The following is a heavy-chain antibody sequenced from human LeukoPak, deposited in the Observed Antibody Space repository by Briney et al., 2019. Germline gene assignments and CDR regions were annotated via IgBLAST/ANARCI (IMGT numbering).Heavy chain of an antibody. CDR1: GGSISSYY. Sequence: PSETLSLTCTVSGGSISSYYWSWIRPPPGKGLEWIWYIYYSGNTNYNPSLKSRVTISVDTSKNQFSLKLSSVTAADTAVYYCAREQYYDFWSGSPGAFDIWGQGTMVTVSS. CDR2: IYYSGNT. D-gene: IGHD3-3*01. CDR3: AREQYYDFWSGSPGAFDI. V-gene: IGHV4-59*01. J-gene: IGHJ3*02.